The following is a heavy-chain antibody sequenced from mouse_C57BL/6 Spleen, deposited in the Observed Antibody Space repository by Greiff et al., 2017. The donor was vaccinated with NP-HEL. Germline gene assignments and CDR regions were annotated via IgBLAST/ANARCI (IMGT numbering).Heavy chain of an antibody. CDR3: ARGDSSGYPFAY. J-gene: IGHJ3*01. CDR2: ISSGSSTI. V-gene: IGHV5-17*01. Sequence: EVKLVESGGGLVKPGGSLKLSCAASGFTFSDYGMHWVRQAPEKGLEWVAYISSGSSTIYYADTVKGRFTISRDNAKNTLFLQMTRLRSEDTAMYYCARGDSSGYPFAYWGQGTLVTVSA. D-gene: IGHD3-2*02. CDR1: GFTFSDYG.